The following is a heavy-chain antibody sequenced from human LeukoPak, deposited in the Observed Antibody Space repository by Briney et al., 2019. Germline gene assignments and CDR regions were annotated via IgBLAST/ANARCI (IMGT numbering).Heavy chain of an antibody. Sequence: ASVKVSCKASGYTFTGYHMHWVRQAPGQGLEWMGGIIPIFGTANYAQKFQGRVTITADESTSTAYMELSSLRSEDTAVYYCARDEGPNSPQFDWGQGTLVTVSS. D-gene: IGHD3-16*01. CDR2: IIPIFGTA. CDR3: ARDEGPNSPQFD. J-gene: IGHJ4*02. V-gene: IGHV1-69*13. CDR1: GYTFTGYH.